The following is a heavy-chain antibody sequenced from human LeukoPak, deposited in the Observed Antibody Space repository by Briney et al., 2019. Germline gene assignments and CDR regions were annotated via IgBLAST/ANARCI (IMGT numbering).Heavy chain of an antibody. D-gene: IGHD2-2*01. CDR3: ARRPVAAVFDY. CDR1: GGSISSSSYY. Sequence: SETLSLTCTVSGGSISSSSYYWGWIRQPPGKGLEWIGSIYYSGSTYYNPSLKSRVTISVDTSKNQFSLKLSSVTAADTAVYYCARRPVAAVFDYWGQGTLVTVSS. V-gene: IGHV4-39*01. CDR2: IYYSGST. J-gene: IGHJ4*02.